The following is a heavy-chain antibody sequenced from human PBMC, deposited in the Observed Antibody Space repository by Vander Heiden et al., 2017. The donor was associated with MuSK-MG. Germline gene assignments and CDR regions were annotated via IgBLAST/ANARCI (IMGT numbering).Heavy chain of an antibody. J-gene: IGHJ4*02. D-gene: IGHD6-19*01. CDR1: GFTFSSYA. CDR2: ISGSGGST. V-gene: IGHV3-23*04. CDR3: AKDRFRYSSGWYGV. Sequence: EVQLVESGGGLVQPGGSVRRSCAASGFTFSSYAMSWVRQAPGKGLEWVSAISGSGGSTYYADSVKGRFTISRDNSKNTLYLQMNSLRAEDTAVYYCAKDRFRYSSGWYGVWGQGTLVTVSS.